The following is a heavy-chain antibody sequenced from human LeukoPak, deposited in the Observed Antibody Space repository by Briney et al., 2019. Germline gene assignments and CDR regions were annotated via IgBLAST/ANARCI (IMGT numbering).Heavy chain of an antibody. J-gene: IGHJ4*02. Sequence: PSETLSLTCTVSGGSISSGGYYWSWIRQHPGKGLEWIGYIYCSGSTYYNPSLKSRVTISVDTSKNQLSLKLSSVTAADTAVYYCARTSDFYGDYANVGLDYWGQGTLVTVSS. V-gene: IGHV4-31*03. CDR2: IYCSGST. D-gene: IGHD4-17*01. CDR3: ARTSDFYGDYANVGLDY. CDR1: GGSISSGGYY.